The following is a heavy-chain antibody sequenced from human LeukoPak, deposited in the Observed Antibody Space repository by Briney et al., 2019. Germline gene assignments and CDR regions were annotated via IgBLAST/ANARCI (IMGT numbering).Heavy chain of an antibody. CDR2: IWYDGSNK. J-gene: IGHJ4*02. CDR1: GFTFSSYG. V-gene: IGHV3-33*01. CDR3: ARSSRYYYDSSAPLY. D-gene: IGHD3-22*01. Sequence: GGSLGLSCAASGFTFSSYGMHWVRQAPGKGLEWVAVIWYDGSNKYYADSVKGRFTISRDNSKNTLYLQMNSLRAEDTAVYYCARSSRYYYDSSAPLYWGQGTLVTVSS.